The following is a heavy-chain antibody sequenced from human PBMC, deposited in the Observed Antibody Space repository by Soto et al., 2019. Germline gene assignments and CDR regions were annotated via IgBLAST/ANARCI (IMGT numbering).Heavy chain of an antibody. CDR1: GYTFSGFY. J-gene: IGHJ4*02. Sequence: ASVKVSCKASGYTFSGFYMHWVRQAPGQGLEWMGWINPNSGGTKSAEKFQGRVTMTRDTSISTAYMELSRLTSDDTAVYYCASAAVTGTAGLDFWGQGTQVTAS. D-gene: IGHD6-19*01. V-gene: IGHV1-2*02. CDR3: ASAAVTGTAGLDF. CDR2: INPNSGGT.